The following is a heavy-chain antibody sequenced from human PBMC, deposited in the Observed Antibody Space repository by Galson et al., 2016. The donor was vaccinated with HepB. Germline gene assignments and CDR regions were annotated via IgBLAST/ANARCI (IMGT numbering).Heavy chain of an antibody. Sequence: SLRLSCAASGFTFSSYGMHWVRQAPGKGLEWVAVIWYDGSNKYYADSVKGRFTISRDNSKNTLYLQMNSLRAEDTAVYYCARDMSSSWGPGDYYCGMDVWGQGTTVTVSS. CDR2: IWYDGSNK. V-gene: IGHV3-33*01. D-gene: IGHD6-13*01. CDR1: GFTFSSYG. CDR3: ARDMSSSWGPGDYYCGMDV. J-gene: IGHJ6*02.